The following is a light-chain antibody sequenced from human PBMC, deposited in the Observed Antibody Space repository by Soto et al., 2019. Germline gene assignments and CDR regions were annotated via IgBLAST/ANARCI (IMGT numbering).Light chain of an antibody. J-gene: IGKJ4*01. CDR3: QQYYNWPVN. Sequence: EILMTQSPATLSVSPGETVTFSCRASRSVSNRLAWYQHKPGQAPRLLISGASNGATGIPPKFSGSGSGTEFTLTVDSLQSDEIAVYYRQQYYNWPVNFGGGNKV. CDR2: GAS. V-gene: IGKV3-15*01. CDR1: RSVSNR.